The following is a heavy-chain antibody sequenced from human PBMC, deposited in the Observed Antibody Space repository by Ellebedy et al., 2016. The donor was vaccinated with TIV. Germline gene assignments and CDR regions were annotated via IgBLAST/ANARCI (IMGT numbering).Heavy chain of an antibody. J-gene: IGHJ6*02. D-gene: IGHD5-18*01. CDR1: GYTFTRYA. CDR3: ARDLLGFVGDTYGRSSFGMDV. V-gene: IGHV1-3*01. Sequence: AASVKVSCKASGYTFTRYAIHWVRQAPGQRLEWMGWINAGNGNTKYSQKFQCRVTITRDTSASTAYVELSSLRSEDTAVYYCARDLLGFVGDTYGRSSFGMDVWGQGTTVTVSS. CDR2: INAGNGNT.